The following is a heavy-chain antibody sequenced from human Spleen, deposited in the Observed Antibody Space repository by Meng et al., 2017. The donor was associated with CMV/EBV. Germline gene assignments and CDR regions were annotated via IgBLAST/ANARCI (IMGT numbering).Heavy chain of an antibody. CDR3: ARGDMIVVVTLYYFDY. CDR1: GYRFTDHY. CDR2: IYPNSGGT. J-gene: IGHJ4*02. D-gene: IGHD3-22*01. Sequence: ASVKVSCKASGYRFTDHYFHWVRQAPGQGLEWMGWIYPNSGGTHYAQKFQGRLTVTRDTSISTGYMELSSLRSEDTAEYYCARGDMIVVVTLYYFDYWGQGTVVTVSS. V-gene: IGHV1-2*02.